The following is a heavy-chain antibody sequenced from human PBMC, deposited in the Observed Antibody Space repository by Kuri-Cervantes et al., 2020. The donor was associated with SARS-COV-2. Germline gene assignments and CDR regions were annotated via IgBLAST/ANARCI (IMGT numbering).Heavy chain of an antibody. CDR3: ARGADYGDYDPSYFDS. CDR2: ISWNSGSI. J-gene: IGHJ4*02. D-gene: IGHD4-17*01. CDR1: GFTFDDYA. V-gene: IGHV3-9*01. Sequence: SLKISCAASGFTFDDYAMHWVRQAPGKGLEWVSGISWNSGSIGYADSVKGRFTISRDNAKNSLYLQMNSLRAEDTAVYYCARGADYGDYDPSYFDSWGQGTLVTVSS.